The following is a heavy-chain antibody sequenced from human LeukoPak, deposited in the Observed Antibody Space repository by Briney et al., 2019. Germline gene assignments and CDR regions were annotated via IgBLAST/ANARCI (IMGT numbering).Heavy chain of an antibody. V-gene: IGHV1-8*02. CDR3: ARTTTLPDY. J-gene: IGHJ4*02. CDR2: INPYSGNT. Sequence: GASVKVSCKASGYTFTGYYMHWVRQAPGQGLEWMGRINPYSGNTGFAQKFQGRVTMTRNTSISTAYMELSSLRSEDTAIYYCARTTTLPDYWGQGTLVTVSS. D-gene: IGHD1-1*01. CDR1: GYTFTGYY.